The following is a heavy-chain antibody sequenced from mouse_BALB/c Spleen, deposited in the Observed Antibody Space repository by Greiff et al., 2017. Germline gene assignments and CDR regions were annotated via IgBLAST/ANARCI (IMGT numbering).Heavy chain of an antibody. V-gene: IGHV1-63*02. D-gene: IGHD1-1*01. CDR3: ARGTTVVAKDYFDY. Sequence: VQLQQSGAELVRPGTSVKISCKASGYTFTNYWLGWVKQRPGHGLEWIGDIYPGGGYTNYNEKFKGKATLTADTSSSTAYMQLSSLTSEDSAVYFCARGTTVVAKDYFDYWGQGTTLTVSS. J-gene: IGHJ2*01. CDR2: IYPGGGYT. CDR1: GYTFTNYW.